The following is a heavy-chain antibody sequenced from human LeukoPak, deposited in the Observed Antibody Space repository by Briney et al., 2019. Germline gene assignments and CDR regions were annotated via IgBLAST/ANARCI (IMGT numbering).Heavy chain of an antibody. D-gene: IGHD6-13*01. CDR3: ARVDSSSWYVWFDP. Sequence: PSETLSLTCTVSGGSISSSSYYWGWIRQPPGKGLEWIGSIYYSGSTYYNPSLKSRVTISVDTSKNQFSLKLSSVTAADTAVYYCARVDSSSWYVWFDPWGQGTLATVSS. CDR2: IYYSGST. CDR1: GGSISSSSYY. J-gene: IGHJ5*02. V-gene: IGHV4-39*07.